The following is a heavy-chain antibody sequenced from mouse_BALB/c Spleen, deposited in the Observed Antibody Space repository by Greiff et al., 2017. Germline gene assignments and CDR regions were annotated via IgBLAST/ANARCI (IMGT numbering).Heavy chain of an antibody. D-gene: IGHD2-3*01. CDR2: INPSNGGT. CDR3: TRYDGYFYYFDY. V-gene: IGHV1S81*02. CDR1: GYTFTSYY. Sequence: VQLQQSGAELVKPGASVKLSCKASGYTFTSYYMYWVKQRPGQGLEWIGGINPSNGGTNFNEKFKSKATLTVDKSSSTAYMQLSSLTSEDSAVYYCTRYDGYFYYFDYWGQGTTLTVSS. J-gene: IGHJ2*01.